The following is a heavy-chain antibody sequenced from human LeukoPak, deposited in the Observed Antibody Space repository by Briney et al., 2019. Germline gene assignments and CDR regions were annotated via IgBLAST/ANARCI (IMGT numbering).Heavy chain of an antibody. CDR2: IFYSGNT. Sequence: PSETLSLTCTVSGGSISSGNYYWSWIRQHPGKGLEWIGYIFYSGNTYYNPSLKSRVTISVDTSKNQFSLKLTSVTAADTAVYYCARVQRPSLYYYHMDVWGKGTTVTVSS. J-gene: IGHJ6*03. CDR3: ARVQRPSLYYYHMDV. V-gene: IGHV4-31*03. CDR1: GGSISSGNYY. D-gene: IGHD6-25*01.